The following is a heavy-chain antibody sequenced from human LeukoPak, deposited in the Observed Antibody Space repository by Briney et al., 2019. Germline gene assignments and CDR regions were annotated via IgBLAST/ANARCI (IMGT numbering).Heavy chain of an antibody. CDR2: VNHGGST. V-gene: IGHV4-38-2*01. J-gene: IGHJ3*01. Sequence: PSETLSLTCVVSGYSISSGYYWGWIRQPPGKGLEWIGSVNHGGSTYYNPSLKSRVTVSVDTSKNQFSLKLSSVTAADTAIYYCARHPPPYDFWSGLVFDFWGQGTMATVSS. D-gene: IGHD3-3*01. CDR3: ARHPPPYDFWSGLVFDF. CDR1: GYSISSGYY.